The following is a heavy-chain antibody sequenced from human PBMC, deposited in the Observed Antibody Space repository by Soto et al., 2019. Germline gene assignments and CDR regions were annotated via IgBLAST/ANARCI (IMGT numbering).Heavy chain of an antibody. Sequence: EVQLVESGGGLVKPGGSLRLSCAASGFTFSSYSMNWVRQAPGKGLEWVSSISSSSSYIYYADSVKGRFTISRDNAKNSLYLQMNSLRAEDTAVYYCARDGVIYGDYGWDHGMDVWGQGTTVTVSS. CDR3: ARDGVIYGDYGWDHGMDV. D-gene: IGHD4-17*01. V-gene: IGHV3-21*01. CDR1: GFTFSSYS. CDR2: ISSSSSYI. J-gene: IGHJ6*02.